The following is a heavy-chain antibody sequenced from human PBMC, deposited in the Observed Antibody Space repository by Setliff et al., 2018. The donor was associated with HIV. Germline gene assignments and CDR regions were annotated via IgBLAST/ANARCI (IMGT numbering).Heavy chain of an antibody. CDR2: ISSGGSTI. Sequence: LSLTCAVSGGSLSGYFWTWIRQTPGKGLEWVSCISSGGSTIYYADSVKGRFTISRDNAKNTLYLQMNSLRVEDTAVYYCVREFVAGGRSHAAFDIWGQGTMVTVSS. CDR3: VREFVAGGRSHAAFDI. J-gene: IGHJ3*02. V-gene: IGHV3-11*04. D-gene: IGHD1-26*01. CDR1: GGSLSGYF.